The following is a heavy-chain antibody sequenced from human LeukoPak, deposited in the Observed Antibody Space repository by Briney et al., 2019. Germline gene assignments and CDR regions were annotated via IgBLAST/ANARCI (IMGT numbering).Heavy chain of an antibody. CDR2: IYYSGNSGSA. Sequence: KPSETLSLTCTVSGGSISTTSYYWSWIRQPPGRGLEWIGYIYYSGNSGSANYNPSLQRRVTISADTSKNQFSLKVSSVTAADTAVYYCARYHLTMNWFDPWGQGTLVTVSS. CDR1: GGSISTTSYY. J-gene: IGHJ5*02. D-gene: IGHD4/OR15-4a*01. V-gene: IGHV4-61*01. CDR3: ARYHLTMNWFDP.